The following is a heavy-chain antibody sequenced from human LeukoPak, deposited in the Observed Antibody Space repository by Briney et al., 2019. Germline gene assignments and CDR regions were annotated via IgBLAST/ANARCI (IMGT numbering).Heavy chain of an antibody. J-gene: IGHJ4*02. CDR1: SASMSSYY. CDR2: IQNTGGT. V-gene: IGHV4-59*07. D-gene: IGHD6-19*01. CDR3: VKHGSGWSFDY. Sequence: SDTLSLTCTVSSASMSSYYWGWLRQSPGKGLEWIGYIQNTGGTNYNPSLKSRVSISKDTSKNQFSLQVRSVTAADTAVYYCVKHGSGWSFDYWGQGTLVTVSS.